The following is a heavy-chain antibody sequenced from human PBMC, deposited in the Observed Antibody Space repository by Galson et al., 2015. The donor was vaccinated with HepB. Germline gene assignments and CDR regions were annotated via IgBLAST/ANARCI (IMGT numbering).Heavy chain of an antibody. V-gene: IGHV5-51*01. J-gene: IGHJ6*02. D-gene: IGHD4/OR15-4a*01. Sequence: QSGAEVKKPGESLKISCTGSGYSFTSHWIGWVRQMPGKGLECMGIIYPGDSEIRYSPSFQGQVTISADKSISTAYLHWTSLKASDTAMYYCARLGNEDYHYYGMDVRGQGTTVTVSS. CDR2: IYPGDSEI. CDR3: ARLGNEDYHYYGMDV. CDR1: GYSFTSHW.